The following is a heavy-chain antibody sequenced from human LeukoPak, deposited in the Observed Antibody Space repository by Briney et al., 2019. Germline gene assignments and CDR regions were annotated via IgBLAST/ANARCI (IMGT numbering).Heavy chain of an antibody. CDR2: IYYSGST. CDR3: ARDRSCSSTSCSLGGWFDP. CDR1: GGSISSGGYY. V-gene: IGHV4-31*03. J-gene: IGHJ5*02. D-gene: IGHD2-2*01. Sequence: PSQTLSLTCTVSGGSISSGGYYWSWIRQHPGKGLEWIGYIYYSGSTYYNPSLKSRVTISVDTSKNQFSLKLSSVTAADTAVHYCARDRSCSSTSCSLGGWFDPWGQGTLVTVSS.